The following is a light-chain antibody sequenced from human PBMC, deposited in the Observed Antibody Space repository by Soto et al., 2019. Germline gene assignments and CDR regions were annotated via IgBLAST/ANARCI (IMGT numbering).Light chain of an antibody. J-gene: IGKJ3*01. CDR3: QQRNNWFT. V-gene: IGKV3-11*01. CDR1: QSVNSY. CDR2: DAS. Sequence: EIVLTQSPATLSLSPGERATLSCRASQSVNSYLAWYQQKPGQAPRLLIYDASNRVTGIPARFSGSGSGTDFTLTISSLEPEDFAVYYCQQRNNWFTFGPGTKVDIK.